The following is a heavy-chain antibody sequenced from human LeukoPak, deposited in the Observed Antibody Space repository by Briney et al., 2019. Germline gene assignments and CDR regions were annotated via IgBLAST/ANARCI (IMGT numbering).Heavy chain of an antibody. Sequence: GGSLRLSCAVSGITLSNYGMSWVRQAPGMGLEWVAGISDSSGRTNYADSVKGRFTISRDNPKNTLYLQMNSLRAEDTAVYFCAKRGVVIRVILVGFHKEAYYFDSWGQGALVTVSS. V-gene: IGHV3-23*01. CDR2: ISDSSGRT. CDR1: GITLSNYG. CDR3: AKRGVVIRVILVGFHKEAYYFDS. D-gene: IGHD3-22*01. J-gene: IGHJ4*02.